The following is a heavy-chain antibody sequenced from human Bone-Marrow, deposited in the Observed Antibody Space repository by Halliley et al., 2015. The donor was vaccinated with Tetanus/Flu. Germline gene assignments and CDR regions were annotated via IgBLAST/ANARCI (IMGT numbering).Heavy chain of an antibody. CDR1: GGSVTNNDW. CDR3: VRVLAGTWGGMDV. D-gene: IGHD6-19*01. CDR2: IYHSGSS. V-gene: IGHV4-4*02. Sequence: GLVKPSGTLSLTCVVFGGSVTNNDWWSWVRQPPGKGLEWVGEIYHSGSSNYNPSLKSRVTVSLDKSKNQFSLKLNSVTAADTAVYYCVRVLAGTWGGMDVWGQGTTVTVSS. J-gene: IGHJ6*02.